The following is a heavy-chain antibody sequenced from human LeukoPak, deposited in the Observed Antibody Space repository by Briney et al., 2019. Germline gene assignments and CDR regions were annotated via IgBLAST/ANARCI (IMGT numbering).Heavy chain of an antibody. CDR1: GFTVSSNY. CDR3: ARGVGTATDY. CDR2: IFSGDST. D-gene: IGHD5-18*01. V-gene: IGHV3-53*01. J-gene: IGHJ4*02. Sequence: GGSLRLSCAASGFTVSSNYMTWVRQAPGKGLEWVSVIFSGDSTYYADSVKGRFTISRDNSKNTLYLLMNSLRAEDTAVYYCARGVGTATDYWGQGTLVTVSS.